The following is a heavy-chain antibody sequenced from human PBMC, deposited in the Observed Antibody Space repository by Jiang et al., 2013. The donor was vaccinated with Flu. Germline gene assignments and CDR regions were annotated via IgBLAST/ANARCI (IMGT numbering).Heavy chain of an antibody. D-gene: IGHD3-22*01. CDR1: GYTSTGYY. V-gene: IGHV1-2*02. J-gene: IGHJ4*02. CDR3: ARGGVNYYDSSGYYYYFDY. CDR2: INPNSGGT. Sequence: EVKKPGASVKVSCKASGYTSTGYYMHWVRQAPGQGLEWMGWINPNSGGTNYAQKFQGRVTMTRDTSISTAYMELSRLRSDDTAVYYCARGGVNYYDSSGYYYYFDYWGQGTLVTVSS.